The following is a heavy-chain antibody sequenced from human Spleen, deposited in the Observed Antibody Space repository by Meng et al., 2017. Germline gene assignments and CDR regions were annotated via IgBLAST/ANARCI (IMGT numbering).Heavy chain of an antibody. J-gene: IGHJ6*02. CDR3: ARGPYGSGSYHYYYYGMDV. D-gene: IGHD3-10*01. CDR2: INHSGST. Sequence: SETLSLTCAVYGGSFSGYYWSWIRQPPGKGLEWIGEINHSGSTNYDPSLKSRVTISVDTSKNQFSLKLSSVTAADTAVYYCARGPYGSGSYHYYYYGMDVWGQGTTVTVSS. V-gene: IGHV4-34*01. CDR1: GGSFSGYY.